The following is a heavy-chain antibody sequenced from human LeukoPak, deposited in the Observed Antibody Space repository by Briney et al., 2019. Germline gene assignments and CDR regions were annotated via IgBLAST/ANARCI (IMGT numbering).Heavy chain of an antibody. Sequence: GASVKVSFKTSGYTFTSYGISWVRQAPGQGLEWVGWISAYNGNTNYAQTLQDRVTMTTDTSTSTAYMELRSLRSDDAAVYYCARHSYDSSGYYFPWGQGTLVTVSS. V-gene: IGHV1-18*01. CDR2: ISAYNGNT. D-gene: IGHD3-22*01. CDR1: GYTFTSYG. CDR3: ARHSYDSSGYYFP. J-gene: IGHJ5*02.